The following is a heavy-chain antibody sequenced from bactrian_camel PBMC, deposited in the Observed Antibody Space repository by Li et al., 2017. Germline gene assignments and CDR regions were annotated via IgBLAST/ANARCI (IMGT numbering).Heavy chain of an antibody. Sequence: HVQLVESGGGLVQSGGSLRLSCAASGLTAGHYDWNWVRQAPGKGLEWVSSISGSSRTYYSNSVKGRCTIARDNTKNTVYLQMISLESEDTALYYCAKALGGGNYYTGEYNYWGQGTQVTVS. CDR3: AKALGGGNYYTGEYNY. D-gene: IGHD2*01. CDR2: ISGSSRT. V-gene: IGHV3-2*01. J-gene: IGHJ4*01. CDR1: GLTAGHYD.